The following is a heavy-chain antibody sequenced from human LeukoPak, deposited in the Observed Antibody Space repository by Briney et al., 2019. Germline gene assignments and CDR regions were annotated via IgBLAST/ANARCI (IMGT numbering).Heavy chain of an antibody. V-gene: IGHV3-74*01. D-gene: IGHD1-1*01. J-gene: IGHJ4*02. Sequence: GSLRLSCAASGFTFSSYWMHWVRRVPGKGLVWVSRISTDGSTTTYADSVKGRFTISRDNAKNTLYLQMNSLRAEDTAVYFCARALDTAPDCWGQGTLVTVSS. CDR1: GFTFSSYW. CDR3: ARALDTAPDC. CDR2: ISTDGSTT.